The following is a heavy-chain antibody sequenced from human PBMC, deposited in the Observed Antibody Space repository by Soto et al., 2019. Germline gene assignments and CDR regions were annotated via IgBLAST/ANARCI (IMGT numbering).Heavy chain of an antibody. D-gene: IGHD3-3*01. J-gene: IGHJ6*02. V-gene: IGHV4-30-4*01. CDR3: ARVTEWLGGYGMDV. CDR1: GGSISSSDDY. Sequence: QVQLQESGPGLVKPSQTLSLTCTVSGGSISSSDDYWNWIRQPPGKGLEWLGSIYYSGSTFYNPSLKSRVTLSVHTSKNHFSLKLSAVTAADTAVYYCARVTEWLGGYGMDVWGQGTKVTVSS. CDR2: IYYSGST.